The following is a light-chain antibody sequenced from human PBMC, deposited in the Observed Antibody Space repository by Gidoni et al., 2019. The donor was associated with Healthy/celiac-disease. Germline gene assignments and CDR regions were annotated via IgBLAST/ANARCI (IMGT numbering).Light chain of an antibody. J-gene: IGKJ4*01. CDR2: DAS. Sequence: EIVLTQYPATLSLSPGDRATLSCRASQSVSSYLAWYQQKPGQAPRLLIYDASNRATGIPARFSGSGSGTDFTLTISSLEPEDFAVYYCQQRSNWPSLTFGGGTKVEIK. CDR1: QSVSSY. V-gene: IGKV3-11*01. CDR3: QQRSNWPSLT.